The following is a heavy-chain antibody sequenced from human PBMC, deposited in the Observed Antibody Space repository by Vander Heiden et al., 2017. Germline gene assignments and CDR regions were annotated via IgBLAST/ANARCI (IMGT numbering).Heavy chain of an antibody. CDR2: LNSDGSTT. CDR3: ARRWSDFDV. Sequence: EVQLLESGGGLVLPGGSLRVPCAASGFSFGTYAMRWVRQAPGKGLEWVASLNSDGSTTNFADSVKGRFTISRDNSKNTLFLQMSSLRVEDAAVYYCARRWSDFDVWGQGTLVTVSS. V-gene: IGHV3-23*01. D-gene: IGHD3-3*01. CDR1: GFSFGTYA. J-gene: IGHJ4*02.